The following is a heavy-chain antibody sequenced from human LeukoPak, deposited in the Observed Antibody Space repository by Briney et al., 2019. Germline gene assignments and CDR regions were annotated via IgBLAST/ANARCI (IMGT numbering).Heavy chain of an antibody. CDR2: INAGNGNT. J-gene: IGHJ6*03. CDR3: ARGSCGGDCYGGRYYYYMDV. V-gene: IGHV1-3*03. D-gene: IGHD2-21*02. Sequence: GASVKVSCKASGYTFTSYAMHWVRQAPGQRLEWRGWINAGNGNTKYSQEFRGRVTITRDTSASTAYMELSSLRSEDMAVYYCARGSCGGDCYGGRYYYYMDVWGKGTTVTVSS. CDR1: GYTFTSYA.